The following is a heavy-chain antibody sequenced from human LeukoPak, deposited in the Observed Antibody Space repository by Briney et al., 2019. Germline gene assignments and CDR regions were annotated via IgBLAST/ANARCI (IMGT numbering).Heavy chain of an antibody. CDR1: GYTFTSYG. V-gene: IGHV1-18*01. Sequence: ASVKVSCKASGYTFTSYGISWVRQAPGQGLEWMGWISAYNGNTNYAQKLQGRVTMTTDTSTSTAYMELRSLRSDDTAVYCCARYCSSTSCYAGNFDYWGQGTLVTVSS. CDR2: ISAYNGNT. D-gene: IGHD2-2*01. J-gene: IGHJ4*02. CDR3: ARYCSSTSCYAGNFDY.